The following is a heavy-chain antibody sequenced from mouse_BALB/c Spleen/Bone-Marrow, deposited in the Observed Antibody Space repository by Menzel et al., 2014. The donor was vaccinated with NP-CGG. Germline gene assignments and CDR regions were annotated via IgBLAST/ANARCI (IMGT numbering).Heavy chain of an antibody. CDR2: INPSNDTP. V-gene: IGHV1S81*02. CDR1: GYTFTNYF. J-gene: IGHJ1*01. CDR3: TRSGYYGYGWYFDV. Sequence: QVQLKESGAELVKPGASVKLSCRVSGYTFTNYFVYWVKQRPGQGLEWIGEINPSNDTPNFNEKFKSKATLTVDKSSSTAYRQLSSLTSEDSAVYYCTRSGYYGYGWYFDVWGAGTTVTVSS. D-gene: IGHD1-2*01.